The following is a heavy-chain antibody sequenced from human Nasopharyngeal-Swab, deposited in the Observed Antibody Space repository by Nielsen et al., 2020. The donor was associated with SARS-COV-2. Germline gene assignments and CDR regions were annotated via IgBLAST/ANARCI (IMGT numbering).Heavy chain of an antibody. D-gene: IGHD3-3*01. J-gene: IGHJ4*02. CDR3: ARDTLRFLEWPPPAEIDY. V-gene: IGHV1-2*02. Sequence: ASVKVSCKASGYTFTGYYMHWVRQAPGQGLEWMGWINPNSGGTNYAQKLQGRVTMTTDTSTSTAYMELRSLRSDDTAVYYCARDTLRFLEWPPPAEIDYWGQGTLVTVSS. CDR2: INPNSGGT. CDR1: GYTFTGYY.